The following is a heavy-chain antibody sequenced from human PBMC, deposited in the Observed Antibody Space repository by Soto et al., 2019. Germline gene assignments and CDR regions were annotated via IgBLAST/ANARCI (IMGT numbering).Heavy chain of an antibody. CDR1: GFTFSMYG. J-gene: IGHJ4*02. D-gene: IGHD2-21*01. Sequence: QVQLVESGGGVVQPGSSLRLSCEASGFTFSMYGMHWVRQAPGKGLEWVGVIYSDGSHQYYGDSVKGRFTLSRDNSNTMVYLQMPGLRLADSALYYCARDRRVIPDADMDYWGQGVLVTVSS. CDR2: IYSDGSHQ. CDR3: ARDRRVIPDADMDY. V-gene: IGHV3-30*03.